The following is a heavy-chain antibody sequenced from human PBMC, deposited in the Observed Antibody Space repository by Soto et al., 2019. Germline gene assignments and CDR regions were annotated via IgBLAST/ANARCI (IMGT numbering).Heavy chain of an antibody. J-gene: IGHJ4*02. V-gene: IGHV1-69*02. CDR1: GGTFSSYT. CDR3: AGDGYEHNEGY. Sequence: QVQLVQSGAEVKKPGSSVKVSCKASGGTFSSYTISWVRQAPGQGLEWMGRIIPILGIANYAQKFQGRVTITADKSTSTAYMELSSLRSEDTAVYSCAGDGYEHNEGYWGQGTLVTVSS. D-gene: IGHD5-12*01. CDR2: IIPILGIA.